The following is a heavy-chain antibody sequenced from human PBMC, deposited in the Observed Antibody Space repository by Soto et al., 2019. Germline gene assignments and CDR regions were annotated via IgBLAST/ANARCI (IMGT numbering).Heavy chain of an antibody. D-gene: IGHD7-27*01. V-gene: IGHV3-23*01. Sequence: EVQLLQSGGGLVQPGGSLRLSCAASGFSFSSYAMSWVRQAPGKGLEWVSAISGSGGNTYYADSVKGRFTISRDNSKNTLYMQMNSLRAEDTAVDYCTKEWGRPLDYWGQGTLVTVSS. CDR1: GFSFSSYA. CDR3: TKEWGRPLDY. CDR2: ISGSGGNT. J-gene: IGHJ4*02.